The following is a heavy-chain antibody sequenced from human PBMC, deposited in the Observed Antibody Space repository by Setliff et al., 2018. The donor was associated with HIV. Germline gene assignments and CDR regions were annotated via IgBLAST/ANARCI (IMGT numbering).Heavy chain of an antibody. CDR2: IWYDGSNK. CDR1: GFTFSSYG. CDR3: AKTPSSGWYSLYLDY. D-gene: IGHD6-19*01. J-gene: IGHJ4*02. Sequence: QPGGSLRLSCAASGFTFSSYGMHWVRQAPGKGLEWVAVIWYDGSNKYYADSVKGRFTTSRDNSKNTLYVQMNSLRAEDTAVYYCAKTPSSGWYSLYLDYWGQGTLVTVSS. V-gene: IGHV3-33*06.